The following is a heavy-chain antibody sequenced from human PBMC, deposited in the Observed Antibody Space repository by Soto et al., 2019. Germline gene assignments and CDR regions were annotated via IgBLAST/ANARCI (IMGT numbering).Heavy chain of an antibody. J-gene: IGHJ4*02. V-gene: IGHV1-8*01. D-gene: IGHD2-15*01. CDR3: ARTDCSGGSCQTDY. Sequence: ASVKVSCKASGYTFTSYDINWVRQATGQGLEWMGWMNPNSGNTGYAQKFQGRVTMTRNTSISTAYMELSSLRSEDTAVYYCARTDCSGGSCQTDYWGQGTLVTVSS. CDR1: GYTFTSYD. CDR2: MNPNSGNT.